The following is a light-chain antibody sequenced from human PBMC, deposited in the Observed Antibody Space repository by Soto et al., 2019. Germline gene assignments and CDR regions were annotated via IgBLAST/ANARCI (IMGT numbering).Light chain of an antibody. V-gene: IGKV3-11*01. CDR2: DAS. J-gene: IGKJ5*01. Sequence: VLTQSPATLSLSPGERATLSCRASQSVSSYLAWYQQKPGQAPRLLIYDASNGATGIPARFSGSGSGTDFTLTISSLEPEDFAVYYCQQRSNWPITFGQGTRLEIK. CDR1: QSVSSY. CDR3: QQRSNWPIT.